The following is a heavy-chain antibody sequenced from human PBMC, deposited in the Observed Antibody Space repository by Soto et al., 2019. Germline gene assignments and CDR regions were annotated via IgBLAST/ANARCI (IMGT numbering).Heavy chain of an antibody. V-gene: IGHV4-30-4*01. CDR1: GGSISSGDYY. J-gene: IGHJ5*02. Sequence: QVQLQESGPGLVKPSQTLSLTCTVSGGSISSGDYYWSWIRQPPGKGLEWIGYIYYSGSTHYNPSLXSRVTISVDTSKNQFSLKLSSVTAADTAVYYCARERPDGARLDPWGQGTLVTVSS. D-gene: IGHD6-6*01. CDR2: IYYSGST. CDR3: ARERPDGARLDP.